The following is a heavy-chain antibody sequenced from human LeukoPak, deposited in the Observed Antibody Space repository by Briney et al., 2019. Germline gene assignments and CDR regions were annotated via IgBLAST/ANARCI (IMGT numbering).Heavy chain of an antibody. V-gene: IGHV1-69*01. Sequence: SVKVSCKASGGTFSSYAISWVRQAPGQGLEWIGGIIPIFGTANYAQKFQGRVTITADESTSTAYMELSSLRSEDTAVYYCALTYYYGSGSPFGFDYWGQGTLVTVSS. CDR1: GGTFSSYA. J-gene: IGHJ4*02. CDR3: ALTYYYGSGSPFGFDY. D-gene: IGHD3-10*01. CDR2: IIPIFGTA.